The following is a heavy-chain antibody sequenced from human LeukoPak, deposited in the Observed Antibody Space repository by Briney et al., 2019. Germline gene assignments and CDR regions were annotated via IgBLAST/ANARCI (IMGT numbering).Heavy chain of an antibody. CDR1: GGSISRDY. V-gene: IGHV4-4*07. J-gene: IGHJ3*02. Sequence: SEDLSLTRAVSGGSISRDYWRWIRQPAGKGLEWIGRIYTSGSTNYNPSLKSRVTMSVDTSKNQFSLKLSSVTAADTAVYYCARAVEQWQRAFDIWGQGTMVTVSS. CDR2: IYTSGST. D-gene: IGHD6-19*01. CDR3: ARAVEQWQRAFDI.